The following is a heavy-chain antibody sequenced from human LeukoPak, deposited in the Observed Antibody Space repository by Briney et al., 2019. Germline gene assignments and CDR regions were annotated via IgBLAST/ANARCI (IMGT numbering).Heavy chain of an antibody. V-gene: IGHV1-2*02. J-gene: IGHJ4*02. CDR1: GYTFTGYY. D-gene: IGHD3-22*01. CDR3: AVYDSSGYYTGEADY. Sequence: ASVKVSCKASGYTFTGYYMHWVRQAPGQGLEWMGWINPNSGGTNYAQKFQGRVTMTRDTSISTAYMELSRLRSDDTAVYYCAVYDSSGYYTGEADYWGQGTLVTVSS. CDR2: INPNSGGT.